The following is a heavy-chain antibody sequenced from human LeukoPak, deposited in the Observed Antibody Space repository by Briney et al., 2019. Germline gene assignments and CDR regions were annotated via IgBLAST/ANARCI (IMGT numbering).Heavy chain of an antibody. Sequence: SETLSLTCTVSGGSISSYYWSWIRQPPGKGLEWIGYIYYSGSTNYNPSLKSRVTMSVDTSKNQFSLKLSSVTAADTAVYYCARARADWFDPWGQGTLVTVSS. CDR3: ARARADWFDP. CDR2: IYYSGST. CDR1: GGSISSYY. J-gene: IGHJ5*02. V-gene: IGHV4-59*01.